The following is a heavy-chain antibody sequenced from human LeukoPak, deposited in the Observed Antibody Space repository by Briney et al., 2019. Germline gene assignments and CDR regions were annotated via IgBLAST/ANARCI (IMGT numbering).Heavy chain of an antibody. J-gene: IGHJ4*02. Sequence: GGSLRLSCAASGFTFSTYTMNWVRQAPGQGLEWVSSISSSSSYIYYADSVKGRFTISSDNAKNSLYLQMSSLRAEDTAVYYCASGSDSSGYYPVSFDYWGQGTLVTVSS. CDR3: ASGSDSSGYYPVSFDY. CDR2: ISSSSSYI. CDR1: GFTFSTYT. D-gene: IGHD3-22*01. V-gene: IGHV3-21*01.